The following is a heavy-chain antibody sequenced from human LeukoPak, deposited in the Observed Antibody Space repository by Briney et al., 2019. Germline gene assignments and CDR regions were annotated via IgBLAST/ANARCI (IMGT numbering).Heavy chain of an antibody. CDR3: ARTAAAGTGYYYYMDV. CDR2: IYYSGST. V-gene: IGHV4-59*12. CDR1: GGSISSYY. Sequence: SETLSLTCTVSGGSISSYYWSWIRQPPGKGLEWIGYIYYSGSTNYNPSLKSRVTISVDTSKNQFSLKLSSVTAADTAVYYCARTAAAGTGYYYYMDVWGKGATVTVSS. J-gene: IGHJ6*03. D-gene: IGHD6-13*01.